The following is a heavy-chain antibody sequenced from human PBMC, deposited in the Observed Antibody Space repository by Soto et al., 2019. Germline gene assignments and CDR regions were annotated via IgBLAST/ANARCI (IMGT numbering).Heavy chain of an antibody. CDR3: ARAGCTNGVCYRAPMAYYYYGMDV. J-gene: IGHJ6*02. Sequence: ASVKVSCKASGGTFSSYAISWVRQAPGQGLEWMGGIIPIFGTANYAQKFQGRVTITADESTSTAYMELSSLRSEDTAVYYCARAGCTNGVCYRAPMAYYYYGMDVWGQGTTVTVSS. CDR2: IIPIFGTA. D-gene: IGHD2-8*01. V-gene: IGHV1-69*13. CDR1: GGTFSSYA.